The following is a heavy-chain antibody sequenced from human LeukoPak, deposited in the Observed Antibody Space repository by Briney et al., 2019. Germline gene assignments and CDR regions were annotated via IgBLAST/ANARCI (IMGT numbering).Heavy chain of an antibody. CDR3: ARGGRVVVVAATPRAFDP. J-gene: IGHJ5*02. CDR2: INHSGST. V-gene: IGHV4-34*01. Sequence: PSETLSLTCAVYGGSFSGYYWSWIRQRPGKGLEWIGEINHSGSTNYNPSLKSRVTISVDTSKNQFSLKLSSVTAADTAVYYCARGGRVVVVAATPRAFDPWGQGTLVTVSS. D-gene: IGHD2-15*01. CDR1: GGSFSGYY.